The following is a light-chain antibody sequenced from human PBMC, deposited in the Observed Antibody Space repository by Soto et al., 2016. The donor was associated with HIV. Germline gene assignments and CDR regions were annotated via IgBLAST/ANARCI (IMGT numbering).Light chain of an antibody. CDR3: QVWDSSSDHSVV. CDR1: KIGSKT. Sequence: SYVLTQPPSVSVVPGRTARITCGGNKIGSKTVHWYQLRPGQAPILVLYDDSDRPSGIPERFSGYNSGNTATLTINRVEAGDEADYFCQVWDSSSDHSVVFGGGTKLTVL. CDR2: DDS. V-gene: IGLV3-21*03. J-gene: IGLJ2*01.